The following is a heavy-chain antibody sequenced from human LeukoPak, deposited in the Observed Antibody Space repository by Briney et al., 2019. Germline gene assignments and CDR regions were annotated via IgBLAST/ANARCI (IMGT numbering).Heavy chain of an antibody. CDR1: GFTFSSYG. Sequence: GASLRLSCAASGFTFSSYGMHWVRQAPGKGLEWVAVISYDGSNKYYADSVKGRFTISRDNSKNTLYLQMNSLRAEDTAVYYCAKETTTVTDWFDPWGQGTLVIVSS. D-gene: IGHD4-17*01. V-gene: IGHV3-30*18. J-gene: IGHJ5*02. CDR2: ISYDGSNK. CDR3: AKETTTVTDWFDP.